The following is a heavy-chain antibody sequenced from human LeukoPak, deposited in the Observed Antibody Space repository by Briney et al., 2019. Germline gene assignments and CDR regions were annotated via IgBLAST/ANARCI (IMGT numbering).Heavy chain of an antibody. D-gene: IGHD2-21*02. CDR3: ARELPREVTLDY. Sequence: GGSLRLSCAASGFSFISYEMQWVRQAPGKWLVWVSRINTDGARTSYADSVKGRFTISRDNAKNTLYLQMNSLRAEDTAKYYCARELPREVTLDYWGQGTLVTVSS. CDR2: INTDGART. CDR1: GFSFISYE. J-gene: IGHJ4*02. V-gene: IGHV3-74*01.